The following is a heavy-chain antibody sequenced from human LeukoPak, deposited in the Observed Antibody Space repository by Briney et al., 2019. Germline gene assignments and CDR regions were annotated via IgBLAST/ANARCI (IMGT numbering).Heavy chain of an antibody. V-gene: IGHV4-30-2*01. CDR3: ARGGSSSSSRGAFDI. Sequence: PSETLSLTCTVSGGSISSGGYYWSWIRQPPGKGLVWIGYIYHSGSTYYNPSLKSRVTISVDRSKNQFSLKLSSVTAADTAVYYCARGGSSSSSRGAFDIWGQGTMVTVSS. CDR1: GGSISSGGYY. J-gene: IGHJ3*02. CDR2: IYHSGST. D-gene: IGHD6-6*01.